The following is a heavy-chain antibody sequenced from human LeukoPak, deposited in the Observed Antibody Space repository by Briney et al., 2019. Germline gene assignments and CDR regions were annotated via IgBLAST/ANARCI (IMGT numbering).Heavy chain of an antibody. J-gene: IGHJ4*02. CDR1: GFSLSASGVG. Sequence: SGPTLVKPAQTLRLTCTVSGFSLSASGVGVGWIRQPPGKALEWLSVIYWDDDKRHSPSLNSMLTITKDTSNNQMHHTMPIMATMLRATYNGVHKGCDAWWSPDDSFDFWGQGTLVTVSS. CDR2: IYWDDDK. CDR3: VHKGCDAWWSPDDSFDF. D-gene: IGHD3-16*01. V-gene: IGHV2-5*02.